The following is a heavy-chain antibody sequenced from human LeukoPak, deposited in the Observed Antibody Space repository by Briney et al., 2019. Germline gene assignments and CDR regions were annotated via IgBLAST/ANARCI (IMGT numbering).Heavy chain of an antibody. D-gene: IGHD6-13*01. J-gene: IGHJ4*02. V-gene: IGHV3-7*01. CDR2: IKQDGSEK. CDR1: GFTFSSYW. Sequence: GGSLRLSCAASGFTFSSYWMSWVRQAPGKGLEWVDNIKQDGSEKYYVDSVEGRFTISRDNAKNSLYLQMNSLKPEDTAVYYCARVAEAAAFDSWGQGALVTVSS. CDR3: ARVAEAAAFDS.